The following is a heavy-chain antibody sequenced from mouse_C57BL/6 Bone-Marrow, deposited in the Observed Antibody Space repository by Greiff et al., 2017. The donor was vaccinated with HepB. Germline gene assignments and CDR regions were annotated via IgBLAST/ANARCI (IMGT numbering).Heavy chain of an antibody. CDR3: ARSRDGYFDY. CDR1: GYTFTSYG. J-gene: IGHJ2*01. D-gene: IGHD2-3*01. CDR2: IYPRSGNT. Sequence: QVQLRQSGAELARPGASVKLSCKASGYTFTSYGISWVKQRTGQGLEWIGEIYPRSGNTYYNEKFKGKATLTADKSSSTAYMELRSLTSEDSAVYFCARSRDGYFDYWGQGTTRTVSS. V-gene: IGHV1-81*01.